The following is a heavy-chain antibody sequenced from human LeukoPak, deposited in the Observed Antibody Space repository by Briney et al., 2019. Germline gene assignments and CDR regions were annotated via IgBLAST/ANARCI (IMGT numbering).Heavy chain of an antibody. CDR1: GFTFSSYE. CDR2: ISSSGSTI. J-gene: IGHJ5*02. CDR3: ATVPGFGELLNWFDP. Sequence: GGSLRLSCAASGFTFSSYEMNWVRQAPGQGLEWVSYISSSGSTIYYADSVKGRFTISRDNAKNSLYLQMNSLRAEDTAVYYCATVPGFGELLNWFDPWGQGTLVTVSS. D-gene: IGHD3-10*01. V-gene: IGHV3-48*03.